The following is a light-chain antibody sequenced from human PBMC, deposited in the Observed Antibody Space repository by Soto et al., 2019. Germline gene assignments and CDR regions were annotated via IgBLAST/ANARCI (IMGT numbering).Light chain of an antibody. Sequence: DFQMTQSPSSLFASVGDRVTITCRASQGIGDDLGWYQQRPGEAPKRLIYGASILASGVPSRFSGSGSGTEFTLTISGLQPEDFATYFCLEHNTYPFTFGGGTKVEI. CDR2: GAS. V-gene: IGKV1-17*01. J-gene: IGKJ4*01. CDR3: LEHNTYPFT. CDR1: QGIGDD.